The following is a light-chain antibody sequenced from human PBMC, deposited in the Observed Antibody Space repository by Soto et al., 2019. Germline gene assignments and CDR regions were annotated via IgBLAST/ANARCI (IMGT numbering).Light chain of an antibody. J-gene: IGLJ1*01. Sequence: QSVLTQPPSVSGTPGQRVTISCTGSSSNIGADYDVHWYQQFPGTAPKLLIFANTNRPSGVPGRFSGSKSGTSASLAITELQAEDEADYYWQSYDTSLTAFVFGTGTKVTVL. V-gene: IGLV1-40*01. CDR1: SSNIGADYD. CDR2: ANT. CDR3: QSYDTSLTAFV.